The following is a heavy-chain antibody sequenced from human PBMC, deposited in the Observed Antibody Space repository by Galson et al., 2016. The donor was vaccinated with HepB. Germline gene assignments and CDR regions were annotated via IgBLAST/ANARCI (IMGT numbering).Heavy chain of an antibody. CDR3: ATDPTVTTTTGYYYYGMDV. J-gene: IGHJ6*04. CDR2: ISGGSGGST. V-gene: IGHV3-23*01. Sequence: SLRLSCAASGFTFSNYAMSWVRQPPGKGLEWVSAISGGSGGSTFYADSVKGRFTITRDNSKNTLDLQLNSLRSEDTALYYFATDPTVTTTTGYYYYGMDVWGKGTTVTVSS. D-gene: IGHD4-17*01. CDR1: GFTFSNYA.